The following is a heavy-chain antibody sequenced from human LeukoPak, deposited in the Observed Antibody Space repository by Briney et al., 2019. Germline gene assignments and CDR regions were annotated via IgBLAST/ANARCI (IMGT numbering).Heavy chain of an antibody. CDR2: IIPIFGTA. J-gene: IGHJ4*02. CDR1: GGTFSIYA. V-gene: IGHV1-69*05. D-gene: IGHD3-3*01. Sequence: SVKVSCKASGGTFSIYAISWVRQAPGQGLEWMGRIIPIFGTANYAQKFQGRVTITTDESTSTAYMELSSLRSEDTAVYYCARDPEVRFPDGWGQGTLVTVSS. CDR3: ARDPEVRFPDG.